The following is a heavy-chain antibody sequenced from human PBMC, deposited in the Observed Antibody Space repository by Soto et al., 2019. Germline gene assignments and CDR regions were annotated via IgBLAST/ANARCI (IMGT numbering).Heavy chain of an antibody. V-gene: IGHV3-9*02. CDR1: GFTSTDYA. Sequence: GGSLRLSCAASGFTSTDYAMHWIRQVPGKGLEWFSGIFWNSDRIDYADSVKGRFTISRDNAKNSLFLQMSSLRPEDSALYYCLKETSPGGLDHWGQGTLVTVSS. CDR3: LKETSPGGLDH. D-gene: IGHD2-2*01. J-gene: IGHJ4*02. CDR2: IFWNSDRI.